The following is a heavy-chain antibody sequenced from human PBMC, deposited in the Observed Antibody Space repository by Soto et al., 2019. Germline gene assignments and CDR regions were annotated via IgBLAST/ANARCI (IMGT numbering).Heavy chain of an antibody. CDR3: TRGGWDGYNYWRSHGY. CDR2: IRSKAYGGTT. CDR1: GFTFGDYA. J-gene: IGHJ4*02. Sequence: GGSLRLSCTASGFTFGDYAMSWFRQAPGKGLEWVGFIRSKAYGGTTEYAASVKGRFTISRDDSKSIAYLQMNSLKTEDTAVYYCTRGGWDGYNYWRSHGYWGQGTLVTVSS. D-gene: IGHD5-12*01. V-gene: IGHV3-49*03.